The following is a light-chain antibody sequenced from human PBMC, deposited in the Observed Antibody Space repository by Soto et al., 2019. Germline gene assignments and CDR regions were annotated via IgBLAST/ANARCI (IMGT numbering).Light chain of an antibody. J-gene: IGKJ2*01. V-gene: IGKV1-5*03. CDR2: DAS. CDR1: QSITNC. Sequence: DIQMTQSPSTLSASVGDRVTITCRASQSITNCLAWYQQKPGKAPKLLIFDASSLRTGVPSRFSGSGSGTEFTLTISSLQPADFATYYCQQHNPYSPYTFGQGTKLEIK. CDR3: QQHNPYSPYT.